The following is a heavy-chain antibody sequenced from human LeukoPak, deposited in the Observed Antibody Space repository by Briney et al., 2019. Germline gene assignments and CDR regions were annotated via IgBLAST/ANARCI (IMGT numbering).Heavy chain of an antibody. Sequence: ASVKVSCKASGYTFTSYDINWVRQATGQGLEWMGWMNPNSGSTNYAQKLQGRVTMTTDTSTSTAYMELSSLRSEDTAVYYCATDLWRAYTGYPPGTWGQGTLVTVSS. CDR2: MNPNSGST. CDR3: ATDLWRAYTGYPPGT. D-gene: IGHD5-12*01. CDR1: GYTFTSYD. V-gene: IGHV1-8*01. J-gene: IGHJ5*02.